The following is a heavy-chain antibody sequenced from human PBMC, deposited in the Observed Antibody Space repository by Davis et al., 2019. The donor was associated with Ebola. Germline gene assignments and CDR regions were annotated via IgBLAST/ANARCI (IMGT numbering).Heavy chain of an antibody. J-gene: IGHJ4*02. D-gene: IGHD3-22*01. CDR1: GGSISSYY. V-gene: IGHV4-59*12. CDR3: ARGRPYTYYYDSSGYGSDHSEDY. Sequence: PSETLSLTCTVSGGSISSYYWSWIRQPPGKGLEWSGYIYYSGSTYYNPSLKSRVTISVDTSKNQFSLKLSSVTAADTAVYYCARGRPYTYYYDSSGYGSDHSEDYWGQGTLVTVSS. CDR2: IYYSGST.